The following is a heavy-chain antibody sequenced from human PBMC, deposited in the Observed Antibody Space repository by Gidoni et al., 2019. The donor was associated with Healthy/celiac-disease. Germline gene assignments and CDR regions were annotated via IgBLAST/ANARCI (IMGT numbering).Heavy chain of an antibody. V-gene: IGHV2-5*01. CDR2: IYWNDDK. J-gene: IGHJ4*02. CDR3: ARGIAARPGDY. CDR1: GFSLSTSGVG. Sequence: QITLKESGPTLVKPTQTLTLTCTFSGFSLSTSGVGVGWIRQPPGKALEWLALIYWNDDKRYSPSLKSRLTITKDTSKNQVVLTMTNMDPVDTATYYCARGIAARPGDYWGQGTLVTVSS. D-gene: IGHD6-6*01.